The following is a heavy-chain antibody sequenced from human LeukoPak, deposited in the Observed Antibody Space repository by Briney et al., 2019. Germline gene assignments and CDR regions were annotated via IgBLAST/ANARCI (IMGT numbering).Heavy chain of an antibody. D-gene: IGHD5-12*01. V-gene: IGHV4-59*11. CDR3: ARDSHSGYDS. J-gene: IGHJ5*02. Sequence: SSETLSLTCTVSGGSISSHYWSWIRQPPGKGLEWIGYIYYSGSTNYNPSLQSRITISLDTSKNQFSLKLTSVTAADTAVYYCARDSHSGYDSWGQGTLVTVSS. CDR2: IYYSGST. CDR1: GGSISSHY.